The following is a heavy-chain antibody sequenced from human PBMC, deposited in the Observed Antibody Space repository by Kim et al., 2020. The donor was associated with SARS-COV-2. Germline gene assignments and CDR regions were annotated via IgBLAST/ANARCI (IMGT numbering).Heavy chain of an antibody. CDR1: GFIVSSNY. V-gene: IGHV3-66*01. Sequence: GGSLRLSCAASGFIVSSNYMSWVRQAPGKGLEGVSVIDPGGSTYYAASVKGRFTISRDNSKNTLYLQMNSLRAEDTAVYYCAKDGTSRSVQHWGQGTLVTVSS. CDR3: AKDGTSRSVQH. D-gene: IGHD3-3*01. J-gene: IGHJ1*01. CDR2: IDPGGST.